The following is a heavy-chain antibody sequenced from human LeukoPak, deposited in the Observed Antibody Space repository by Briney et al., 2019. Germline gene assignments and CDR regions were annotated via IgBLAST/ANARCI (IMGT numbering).Heavy chain of an antibody. Sequence: ASVKVSCKASGYTFTSYYMHWVRQAPGQGLEWMGWISADNGNTIYAQKVQGRVTMTTETSTNTAYMELGSLRSDDTAVYYCVRDQCTNGVCYLGYWGQGTLVTVSS. J-gene: IGHJ4*02. CDR3: VRDQCTNGVCYLGY. D-gene: IGHD2-8*01. CDR1: GYTFTSYY. V-gene: IGHV1-18*04. CDR2: ISADNGNT.